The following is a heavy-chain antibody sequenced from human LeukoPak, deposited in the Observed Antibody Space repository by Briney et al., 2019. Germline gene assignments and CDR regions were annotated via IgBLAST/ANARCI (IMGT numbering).Heavy chain of an antibody. CDR1: GGSISSGGYY. Sequence: SETQSLTCTVPGGSISSGGYYWSWIRQHPVKGLEWVGYIDYSGSTYYNPSLKSRLTISMDTSKNQFSLRLSSVTAADTAVYYCARDPGKDGYNYSFDYWGQGTLVTVSS. CDR2: IDYSGST. CDR3: ARDPGKDGYNYSFDY. J-gene: IGHJ4*02. V-gene: IGHV4-31*03. D-gene: IGHD5-24*01.